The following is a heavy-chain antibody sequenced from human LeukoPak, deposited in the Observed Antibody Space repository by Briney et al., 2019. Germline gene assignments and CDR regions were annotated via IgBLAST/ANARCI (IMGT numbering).Heavy chain of an antibody. V-gene: IGHV3-7*01. CDR3: AGSSGWLFDY. CDR1: GFSFSNYW. D-gene: IGHD6-19*01. CDR2: IKEDGSQI. J-gene: IGHJ4*02. Sequence: GGSLRLSCVGTGFSFSNYWMNWVCQAPGKGLEWVANIKEDGSQIYYVDSVKGRFTISRDNAKNSVYLQMNSLRAEDTAVYYCAGSSGWLFDYWGQGTLVAVSS.